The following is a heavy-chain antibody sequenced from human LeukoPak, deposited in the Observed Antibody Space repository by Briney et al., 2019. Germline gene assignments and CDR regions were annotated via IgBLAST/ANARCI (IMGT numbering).Heavy chain of an antibody. D-gene: IGHD6-13*01. CDR3: ARAIAGAGSKGYFDY. J-gene: IGHJ4*02. Sequence: ASVKVSCKASGYTFTGYYMQWVRQAPGQGLEWMGWINPNSGGTNDAQKFQDTVTITRDTSISTPYMELSRLRSDDTAVYYSARAIAGAGSKGYFDYWGQGTLVTVSS. CDR2: INPNSGGT. V-gene: IGHV1-2*02. CDR1: GYTFTGYY.